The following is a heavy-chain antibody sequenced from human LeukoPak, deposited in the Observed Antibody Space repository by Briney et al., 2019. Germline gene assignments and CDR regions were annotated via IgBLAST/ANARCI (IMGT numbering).Heavy chain of an antibody. D-gene: IGHD2-2*02. CDR1: GFTFSDYY. CDR2: ISTSVSTI. Sequence: GGSLRLSCAASGFTFSDYYMSWIRQAPGKGLEWISLISTSVSTIYYADSVKGRFTISRDNAKNSLYLQMNSLRAEDTAVYYCAVTAAIRAFDYWGQGTLVTVSS. V-gene: IGHV3-11*01. CDR3: AVTAAIRAFDY. J-gene: IGHJ4*02.